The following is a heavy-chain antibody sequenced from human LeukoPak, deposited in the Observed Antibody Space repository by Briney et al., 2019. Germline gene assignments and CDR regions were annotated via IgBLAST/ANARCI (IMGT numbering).Heavy chain of an antibody. V-gene: IGHV3-74*01. CDR2: INSDGSST. J-gene: IGHJ4*02. D-gene: IGHD6-6*01. CDR1: GFTFSSYW. Sequence: GGSLRLSCAASGFTFSSYWVHWVRQAPGKGLVWVSRINSDGSSTSYADSVKGRFTISRDNAKNTLYLQMNGLRAEDTAVYYCARGLEYSSSAVDYWGQGTLVTVSS. CDR3: ARGLEYSSSAVDY.